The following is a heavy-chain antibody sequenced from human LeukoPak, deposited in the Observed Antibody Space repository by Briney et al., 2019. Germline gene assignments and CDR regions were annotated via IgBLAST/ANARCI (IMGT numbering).Heavy chain of an antibody. CDR2: IYYSGST. V-gene: IGHV4-59*01. CDR1: GGSISSYY. CDR3: AREGLKDFDY. J-gene: IGHJ4*02. Sequence: SETLSLTCTVSGGSISSYYWSWIRQPPGKGLEWIGYIYYSGSTNYNPSLKSRVTISVDTSKNQFSLKLSSVTAADPAVYYCAREGLKDFDYWGQGTLVTVSS.